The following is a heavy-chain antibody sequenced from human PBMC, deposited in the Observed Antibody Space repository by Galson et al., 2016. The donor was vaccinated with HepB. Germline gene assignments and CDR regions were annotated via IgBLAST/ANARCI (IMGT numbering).Heavy chain of an antibody. J-gene: IGHJ4*02. CDR2: IYYSGST. V-gene: IGHV4-59*01. D-gene: IGHD5-12*01. CDR1: GGSISSYY. CDR3: ARDHGGYAFDY. Sequence: EPLSLTCTVSGGSISSYYWSWIRQPPGKGLEWIGSIYYSGSTDYNPSLKSRVTISLDTSKKQFSLKLSSVTAADTAMYYCARDHGGYAFDYWGQGTLVTVSS.